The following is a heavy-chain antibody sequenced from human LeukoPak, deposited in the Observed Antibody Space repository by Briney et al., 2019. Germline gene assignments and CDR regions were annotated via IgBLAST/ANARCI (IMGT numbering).Heavy chain of an antibody. D-gene: IGHD3-10*01. CDR1: GFSFSSHG. CDR3: ARVGGITLALAPSPFPDYNYYYMDV. CDR2: ISSSSSYI. Sequence: TGGSLRLSCAASGFSFSSHGMSWVRQAPGKGLEWVSSISSSSSYIYYTDSVKGRFTISRDNAKKSLYLQMNSLRAEDTAVYYCARVGGITLALAPSPFPDYNYYYMDVWGKGTTVTVSS. J-gene: IGHJ6*03. V-gene: IGHV3-21*01.